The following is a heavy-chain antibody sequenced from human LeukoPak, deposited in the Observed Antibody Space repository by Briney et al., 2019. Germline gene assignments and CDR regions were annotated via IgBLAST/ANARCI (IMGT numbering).Heavy chain of an antibody. V-gene: IGHV1-2*02. J-gene: IGHJ4*02. CDR3: AREEKFGYSSQDIDY. CDR2: INPNSGGT. CDR1: GYTFTSYA. D-gene: IGHD6-13*01. Sequence: GASVKVSCKASGYTFTSYAMHWVRQAPGQGLEWMGWINPNSGGTNYAQKFQGRVTMTRDTSISTAYMELSRLRSDDTAVYYCAREEKFGYSSQDIDYWGQGTLVTVSS.